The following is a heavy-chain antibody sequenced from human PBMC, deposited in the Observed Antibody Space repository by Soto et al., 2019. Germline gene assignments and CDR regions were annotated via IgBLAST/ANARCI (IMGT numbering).Heavy chain of an antibody. CDR3: ARGMTTVPTFDY. CDR2: IYHSGST. V-gene: IGHV4-30-2*01. Sequence: QLQLQESGSGLVKPSQTLSLTCAVSGGSISSGGYSCNWIRQPPAKGLGWIGYIYHSGSTYYNPSLKSRVTISVDRSNNQFSLKLSSVTAADTAVYYCARGMTTVPTFDYWGQGTLVTVSS. CDR1: GGSISSGGYS. D-gene: IGHD4-17*01. J-gene: IGHJ4*02.